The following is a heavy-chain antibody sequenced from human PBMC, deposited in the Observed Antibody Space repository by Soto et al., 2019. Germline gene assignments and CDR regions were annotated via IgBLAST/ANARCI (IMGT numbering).Heavy chain of an antibody. Sequence: PGGSLRLSCAASGFTFSSYGMHWVRQAPSKGLEWVAVISYDGSNKYYADSVRGRFTISRDNSKNTLYLQMNSLRAEDTAVYYCAKDRLRPDPYYYFDYWGQGTLVTVSS. CDR2: ISYDGSNK. V-gene: IGHV3-30*18. D-gene: IGHD3-10*01. CDR1: GFTFSSYG. CDR3: AKDRLRPDPYYYFDY. J-gene: IGHJ4*02.